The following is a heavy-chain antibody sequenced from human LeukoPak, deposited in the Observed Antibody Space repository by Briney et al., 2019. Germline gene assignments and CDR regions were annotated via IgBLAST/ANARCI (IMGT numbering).Heavy chain of an antibody. Sequence: PGGSLRLSCAASGFTFSSYWMSWVRQAPGKGLEWVANIKQDGSEKYYVDSVKGRFTISRDNAKNSLYLQMNSLRAEDTAVYYCAKVRWDLRELLLAPDYWGQGTLVTVSS. V-gene: IGHV3-7*01. CDR1: GFTFSSYW. CDR3: AKVRWDLRELLLAPDY. J-gene: IGHJ4*02. CDR2: IKQDGSEK. D-gene: IGHD1-26*01.